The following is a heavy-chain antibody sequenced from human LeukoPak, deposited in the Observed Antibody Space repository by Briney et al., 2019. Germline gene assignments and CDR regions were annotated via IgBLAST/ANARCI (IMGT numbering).Heavy chain of an antibody. CDR2: IYYSGST. Sequence: SQTLSLTCTVSGGSISSGGYSWSWIRQHPGKGLEWIGYIYYSGSTYYNPSLKSRVTISVDTSKNQFSLKLSSVTAADTAVYYCARAGSAWNYYDSSGYYYAYFQHWGQGTLVTVSS. V-gene: IGHV4-31*03. CDR3: ARAGSAWNYYDSSGYYYAYFQH. J-gene: IGHJ1*01. D-gene: IGHD3-22*01. CDR1: GGSISSGGYS.